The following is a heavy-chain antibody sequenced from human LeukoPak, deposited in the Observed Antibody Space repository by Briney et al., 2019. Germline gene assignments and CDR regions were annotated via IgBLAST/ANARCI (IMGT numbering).Heavy chain of an antibody. CDR3: AMYGSGRIY. CDR1: GFTFNSYW. D-gene: IGHD3-10*01. CDR2: IKQDGSQK. Sequence: GGSLRLSCAASGFTFNSYWMSWVRQAPGKGLEWVANIKQDGSQKYHMDSVKGRFTISRDNAKNSLYLQMNSLRAGDTAVYYCAMYGSGRIYWGQGTLVTVSS. V-gene: IGHV3-7*01. J-gene: IGHJ4*02.